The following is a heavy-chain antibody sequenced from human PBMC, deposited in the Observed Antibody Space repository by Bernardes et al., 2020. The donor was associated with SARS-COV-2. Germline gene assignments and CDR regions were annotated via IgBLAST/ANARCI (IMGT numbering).Heavy chain of an antibody. J-gene: IGHJ3*02. CDR1: GFTFSSSA. CDR2: ISGSGGST. V-gene: IGHV3-23*01. D-gene: IGHD3-3*01. CDR3: AKGGPAGTIFGVVIIEDAFDI. Sequence: GGSLRLSCAASGFTFSSSAMSWVRQAPGKGLEWVSAISGSGGSTYYADSVKGRFTISRANSKNTLYLQMNSLRAEDTAVYYCAKGGPAGTIFGVVIIEDAFDIWGKGTMVTVSS.